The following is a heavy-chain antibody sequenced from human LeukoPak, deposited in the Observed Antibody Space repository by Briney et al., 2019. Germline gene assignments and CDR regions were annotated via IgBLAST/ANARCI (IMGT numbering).Heavy chain of an antibody. CDR1: GFTFSDYY. V-gene: IGHV3-11*04. D-gene: IGHD4-17*01. J-gene: IGHJ4*02. Sequence: PGGSLRLSCAASGFTFSDYYMSWIRQAPGKGLEWVSYISSSGSTIYYADSVKGRFTISRDNAKNSLYLQMNSLRAEDTAVYYCAKDQTTEFVYFDYWGQGTLVTVSS. CDR2: ISSSGSTI. CDR3: AKDQTTEFVYFDY.